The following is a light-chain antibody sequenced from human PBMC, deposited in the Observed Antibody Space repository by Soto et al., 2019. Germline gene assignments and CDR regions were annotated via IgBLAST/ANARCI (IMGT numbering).Light chain of an antibody. CDR1: QSFTSTS. V-gene: IGKV3-20*01. Sequence: EIVLTQSPGTLSLSPGERATLSCRASQSFTSTSLAWYQQKPGQAPRLLISGASRRAAGIPDRFSGSGSGTDFTLTISRLESEDIAVYYCQQYASSPRTFGQGNRVEIK. J-gene: IGKJ1*01. CDR3: QQYASSPRT. CDR2: GAS.